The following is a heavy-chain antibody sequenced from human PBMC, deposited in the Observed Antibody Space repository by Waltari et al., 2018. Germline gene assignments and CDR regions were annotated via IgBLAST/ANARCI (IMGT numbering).Heavy chain of an antibody. D-gene: IGHD2-2*01. Sequence: QVQLVQSGAEVKKPGSSVKVSCKASGGTFSSYAISWVRQAPGQGLEWMGGIIPILGIASYAQKFQGRVTITADKSTSTAYMELSSLRSEDTAVYYCAVVVKNYYYYMDVWGKGTTVTVSS. CDR2: IIPILGIA. CDR1: GGTFSSYA. J-gene: IGHJ6*03. V-gene: IGHV1-69*10. CDR3: AVVVKNYYYYMDV.